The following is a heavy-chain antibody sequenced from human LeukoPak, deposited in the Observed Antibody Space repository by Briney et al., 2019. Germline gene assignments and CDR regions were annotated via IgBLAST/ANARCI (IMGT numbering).Heavy chain of an antibody. CDR2: IRYDGSNK. CDR3: AKTPIAVAGHFDY. V-gene: IGHV3-30*02. Sequence: GGSLRLSCAASGFTFSSYGMHWVRQAPGKGLEWVAFIRYDGSNKYYADSVKGRFTISRDNSKNTLYLQMNGLRAEDTAVYYCAKTPIAVAGHFDYWGQGTLVTVPS. CDR1: GFTFSSYG. J-gene: IGHJ4*02. D-gene: IGHD6-19*01.